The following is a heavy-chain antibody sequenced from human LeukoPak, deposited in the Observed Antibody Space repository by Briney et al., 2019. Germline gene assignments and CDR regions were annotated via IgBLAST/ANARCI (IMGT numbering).Heavy chain of an antibody. J-gene: IGHJ4*02. CDR1: GGSISSGGYY. Sequence: SETLSLTCTVSGGSISSGGYYWGWIRQPPGKGLEWIGSIYYSGSTYYNPSLKSRVTISVDTSKNQFSLKLSSVTAADTAVYYCASQGTSDYWGQGTLVTVSS. V-gene: IGHV4-39*01. CDR2: IYYSGST. D-gene: IGHD3-10*01. CDR3: ASQGTSDY.